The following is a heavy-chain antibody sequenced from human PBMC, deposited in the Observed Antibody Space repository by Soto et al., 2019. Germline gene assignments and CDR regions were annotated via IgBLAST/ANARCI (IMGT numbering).Heavy chain of an antibody. CDR2: ISGSGGST. J-gene: IGHJ3*02. D-gene: IGHD3-22*01. CDR3: AKDLASSALTTAAFDI. Sequence: GGSLRLSCAASGFTFSSYAMSWVRQAPGKGLEWVSAISGSGGSTYYADSVKGRFTISRDNSKNTLYLQMNSLRAEDTAVYYCAKDLASSALTTAAFDIWGQGTMVTVSS. V-gene: IGHV3-23*01. CDR1: GFTFSSYA.